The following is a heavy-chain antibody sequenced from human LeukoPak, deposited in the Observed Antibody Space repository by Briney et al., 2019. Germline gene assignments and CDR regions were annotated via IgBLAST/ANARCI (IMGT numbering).Heavy chain of an antibody. D-gene: IGHD1-26*01. J-gene: IGHJ4*02. CDR2: ISGSGGST. Sequence: GASLRLSCAASGFTFSSYAMSWVRQAPGKGLEWVSAISGSGGSTYYADSVKGRFIISRDNSKNTLYLQMNSLRAEDTAVYYCAKGDSGSYYKDPYYFDYWGQGTLVTVSS. CDR3: AKGDSGSYYKDPYYFDY. CDR1: GFTFSSYA. V-gene: IGHV3-23*01.